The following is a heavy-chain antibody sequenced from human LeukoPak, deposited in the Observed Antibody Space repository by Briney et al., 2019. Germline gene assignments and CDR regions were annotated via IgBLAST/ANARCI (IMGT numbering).Heavy chain of an antibody. V-gene: IGHV3-21*01. D-gene: IGHD6-6*01. CDR3: ARDRIAAPYYYYMDV. Sequence: SGGSLRLSCAASGFTFSSYGMHWVRQAPGKGLEWVSSISSSSSYIYYADSVKGRFTISRDNAKNSLYLQMNSLRAEDTAVYYCARDRIAAPYYYYMDVWGKGTTVTVSS. J-gene: IGHJ6*03. CDR2: ISSSSSYI. CDR1: GFTFSSYG.